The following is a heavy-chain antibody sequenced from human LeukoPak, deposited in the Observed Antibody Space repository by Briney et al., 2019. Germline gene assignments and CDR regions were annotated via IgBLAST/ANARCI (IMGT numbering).Heavy chain of an antibody. CDR3: ARADYDSSVGY. CDR1: GGSISSHY. Sequence: SETLSLTCSVSGGSISSHYWSWIRQPPGKGLEWIGYIYYSGSTNYNPSLKSRVSIAVDTSKNQFSLKLRPVTTADTAVYYCARADYDSSVGYWGQGTLVTVSS. J-gene: IGHJ4*02. V-gene: IGHV4-59*11. D-gene: IGHD3-22*01. CDR2: IYYSGST.